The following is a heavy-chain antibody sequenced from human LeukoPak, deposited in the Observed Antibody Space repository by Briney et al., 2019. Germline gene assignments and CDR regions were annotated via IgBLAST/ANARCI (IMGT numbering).Heavy chain of an antibody. Sequence: GGSLRLSCAASGFTFSSYWVHWVRQAPGKGLVWVSRINSDGSSTSYADSVKGRFTISRDNAKNTLYLQMNSLRAEDTAVYYCARESHPYYYDSSGYVDAFDIWGQGTMVTVSS. CDR1: GFTFSSYW. CDR3: ARESHPYYYDSSGYVDAFDI. CDR2: INSDGSST. D-gene: IGHD3-22*01. V-gene: IGHV3-74*01. J-gene: IGHJ3*02.